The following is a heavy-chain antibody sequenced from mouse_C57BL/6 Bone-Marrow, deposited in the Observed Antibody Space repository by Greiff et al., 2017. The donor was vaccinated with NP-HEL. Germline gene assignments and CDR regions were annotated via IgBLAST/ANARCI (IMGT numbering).Heavy chain of an antibody. J-gene: IGHJ2*01. V-gene: IGHV1-81*01. CDR2: IYPRSGNT. CDR1: GYTFTSYG. D-gene: IGHD4-1*01. Sequence: VKLMESGAELARPGASVKLSCKASGYTFTSYGISWVKQRTGQGLEWIGEIYPRSGNTYYNEKFKGKATLTADKSSSTAYMELRSLTSEDSAVYFCARWTGTPDYWGQGTTLTVSS. CDR3: ARWTGTPDY.